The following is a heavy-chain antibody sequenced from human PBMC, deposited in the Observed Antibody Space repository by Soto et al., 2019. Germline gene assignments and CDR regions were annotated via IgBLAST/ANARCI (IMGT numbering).Heavy chain of an antibody. Sequence: QVQLVQSGAEVREPGASVKVSCKASGYTLTSYGISWVRQAPGQGLEWMGWISGYNGNTNYAQRFQGRVTMTIDTPTSTGYMDLRSLRSDDTAVYYCARVNYEHIWGTFRPRNYYAMDVWGQGTTVTVSS. CDR1: GYTLTSYG. J-gene: IGHJ6*02. V-gene: IGHV1-18*04. CDR3: ARVNYEHIWGTFRPRNYYAMDV. CDR2: ISGYNGNT. D-gene: IGHD3-16*02.